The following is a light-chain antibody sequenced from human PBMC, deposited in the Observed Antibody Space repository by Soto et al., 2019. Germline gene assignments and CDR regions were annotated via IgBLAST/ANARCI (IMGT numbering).Light chain of an antibody. Sequence: EIVLTQSPGTLSLSPGERATLSCRASQSVSSSSYLAWYQQKPGQAPRLLIYGASSRATGIPDRFSGSGSETDFTLTTSRLEPEDFAVYYCRQYGSSPSYTFGQGTKLEIK. V-gene: IGKV3-20*01. J-gene: IGKJ2*01. CDR1: QSVSSSSY. CDR3: RQYGSSPSYT. CDR2: GAS.